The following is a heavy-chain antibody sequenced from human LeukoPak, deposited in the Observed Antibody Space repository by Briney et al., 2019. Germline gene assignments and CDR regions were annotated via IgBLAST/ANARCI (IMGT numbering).Heavy chain of an antibody. CDR1: GFTFSSYW. Sequence: GGSLRLSCAASGFTFSSYWMSWVRQAPGKGLEWVANIKQDGTETYYVDSVKGRFTVSRENAKNSLYLQMNSLRATDTAVYYCARGGYSVYFFSGDYWGQGTLVTVSS. CDR2: IKQDGTET. J-gene: IGHJ4*02. CDR3: ARGGYSVYFFSGDY. D-gene: IGHD5/OR15-5a*01. V-gene: IGHV3-7*01.